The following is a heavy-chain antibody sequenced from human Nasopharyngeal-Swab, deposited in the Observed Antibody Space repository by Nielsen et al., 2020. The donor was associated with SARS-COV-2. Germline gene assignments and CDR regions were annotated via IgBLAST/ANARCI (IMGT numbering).Heavy chain of an antibody. Sequence: LKISCAASGFTFSSYAMHWVRQAPGKGLEWVAVISYDGSNKYYADSVKGRFTISRDNSKNTLYLQMNSLRAEDTAVYYCARDDYGDYVWSFDYWGQGTQVTVSS. D-gene: IGHD4-17*01. CDR2: ISYDGSNK. CDR1: GFTFSSYA. V-gene: IGHV3-30*04. J-gene: IGHJ4*02. CDR3: ARDDYGDYVWSFDY.